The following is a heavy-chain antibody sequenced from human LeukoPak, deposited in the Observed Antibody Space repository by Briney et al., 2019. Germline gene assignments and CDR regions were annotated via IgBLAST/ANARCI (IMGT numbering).Heavy chain of an antibody. D-gene: IGHD3-16*01. CDR2: IYHSGST. Sequence: PSETLSLTCAVSGGSISSGGYSWSWIRQPPGKGLEWIGYIYHSGSTYYSPSLKSRVTISVDRSKNQFSLKLSSVTAADTAVYYCAREITGYNWFDPWGQGTLVTVSS. V-gene: IGHV4-30-2*01. CDR3: AREITGYNWFDP. CDR1: GGSISSGGYS. J-gene: IGHJ5*02.